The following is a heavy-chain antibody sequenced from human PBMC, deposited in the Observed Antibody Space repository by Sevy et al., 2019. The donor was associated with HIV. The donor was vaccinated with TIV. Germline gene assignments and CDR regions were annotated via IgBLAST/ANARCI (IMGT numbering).Heavy chain of an antibody. CDR3: ARLGEPVDAFDI. Sequence: GGSLRLSCAASGFTFSSYAMHWVRQAPGKGLEWVAVISYDGSNKYYAHSVKGRYTISRDNSKNTLYLQMNSLRAEDTAVYYCARLGEPVDAFDIWGQGTMVTVSS. D-gene: IGHD1-26*01. CDR2: ISYDGSNK. CDR1: GFTFSSYA. V-gene: IGHV3-30-3*01. J-gene: IGHJ3*02.